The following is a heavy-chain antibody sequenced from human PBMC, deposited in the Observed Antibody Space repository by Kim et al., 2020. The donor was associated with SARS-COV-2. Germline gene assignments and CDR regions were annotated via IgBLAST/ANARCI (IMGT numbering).Heavy chain of an antibody. D-gene: IGHD3-22*01. CDR3: ARDYYDSSGYYEYPHY. V-gene: IGHV1-46*01. J-gene: IGHJ4*02. Sequence: KFQGRVTMNRDTSTSTVYMELSSLRSEDTAVYYCARDYYDSSGYYEYPHYWGQGTLVTVSS.